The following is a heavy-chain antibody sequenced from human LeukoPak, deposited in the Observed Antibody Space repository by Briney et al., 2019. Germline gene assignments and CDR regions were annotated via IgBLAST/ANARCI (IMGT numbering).Heavy chain of an antibody. CDR2: ISGSGGST. CDR1: GFTFSSYG. J-gene: IGHJ4*02. Sequence: GGTLRLSCAASGFTFSSYGMSWVRQAPGKGLEWVSAISGSGGSTYYADSVKGRFTISRDNAKNSLYLQMNSLRAEDTAVYYCARVQAAADADYWGQGTLVTVSS. CDR3: ARVQAAADADY. V-gene: IGHV3-23*01. D-gene: IGHD6-13*01.